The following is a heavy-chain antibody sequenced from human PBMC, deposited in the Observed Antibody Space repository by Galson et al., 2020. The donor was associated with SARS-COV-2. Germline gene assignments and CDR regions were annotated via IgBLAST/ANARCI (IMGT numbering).Heavy chain of an antibody. CDR3: ARDTYVVPAALDYYGMDV. CDR2: IKQDGSEK. CDR1: GFTISSYW. Sequence: TGASLRLTCAASGFTISSYWMSWVRPAPGKGLEWVANIKQDGSEKYYVDSVKGRFTISRDNAKNSLYLQMNSLRAEDTAVYYCARDTYVVPAALDYYGMDVWGQWTTVTVSS. V-gene: IGHV3-7*03. J-gene: IGHJ6*02. D-gene: IGHD2-2*01.